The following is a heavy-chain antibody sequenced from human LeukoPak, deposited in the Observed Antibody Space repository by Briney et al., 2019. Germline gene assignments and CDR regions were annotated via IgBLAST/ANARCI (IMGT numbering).Heavy chain of an antibody. J-gene: IGHJ4*02. V-gene: IGHV3-23*01. CDR3: AKDLRHFGDIVVVTADFDY. CDR1: GFTFSTYA. D-gene: IGHD2-21*02. Sequence: GGPLRLSCAASGFTFSTYAMSWVRQTPGKGLEWVSAISGSGGSTYYADSVKGRFTISRDNSKNTLYLQMNSLRAEDTATYYCAKDLRHFGDIVVVTADFDYWGQGTLVTVSS. CDR2: ISGSGGST.